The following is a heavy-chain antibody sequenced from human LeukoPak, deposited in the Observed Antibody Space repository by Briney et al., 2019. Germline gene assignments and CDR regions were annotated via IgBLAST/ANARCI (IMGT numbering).Heavy chain of an antibody. CDR1: GYTFTSYD. J-gene: IGHJ3*02. V-gene: IGHV1-8*02. Sequence: ASVKVSCEASGYTFTSYDINWVRQATGQGLEWMGWMNPNSGNTGYAQKLQGRVTMTTDTSTSTAYMELRSLRSDDTAVYYCARSLIDYGGSYDAFDIWGQGTMVTISS. CDR3: ARSLIDYGGSYDAFDI. CDR2: MNPNSGNT. D-gene: IGHD4-23*01.